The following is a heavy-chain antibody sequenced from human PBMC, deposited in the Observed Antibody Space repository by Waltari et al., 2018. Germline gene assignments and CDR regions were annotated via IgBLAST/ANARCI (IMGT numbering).Heavy chain of an antibody. CDR2: INPNSGGT. CDR3: ADLMAGAS. CDR1: GYTFTGSY. V-gene: IGHV1-2*06. J-gene: IGHJ4*02. Sequence: QVPLVQSGAEVKKPGGSVTVACKASGYTFTGSYRHWVRQAPGQGLEWMGRINPNSGGTNYAQKFQGRVTMTRDTSISTAYMELSRLRSDDTAVYYCADLMAGASWGQGTLVTVSS. D-gene: IGHD6-19*01.